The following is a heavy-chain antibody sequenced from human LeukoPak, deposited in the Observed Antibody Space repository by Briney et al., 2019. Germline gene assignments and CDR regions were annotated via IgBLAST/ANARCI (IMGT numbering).Heavy chain of an antibody. V-gene: IGHV3-30*04. J-gene: IGHJ6*02. D-gene: IGHD3-3*01. CDR3: ARDSRDDFWSGYSLPYYYYGMDV. Sequence: GGSLRLSCAASGFTFSSYAMHWVRQALGKGLEWVAVISYDGSNKYYADSVKGRFTISRDNSKNTLYLQMNSLRAEDTAVYYCARDSRDDFWSGYSLPYYYYGMDVWGQGTTVTVSS. CDR2: ISYDGSNK. CDR1: GFTFSSYA.